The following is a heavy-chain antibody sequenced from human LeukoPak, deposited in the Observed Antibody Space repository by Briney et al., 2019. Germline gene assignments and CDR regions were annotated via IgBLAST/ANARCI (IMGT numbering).Heavy chain of an antibody. CDR2: FSGSGDNT. CDR3: ARGAPAGPFDAFDI. V-gene: IGHV3-23*01. J-gene: IGHJ3*02. Sequence: PGGSLRLSCAASGFTFSSYAMSWVRQAPGKGLEWVSGFSGSGDNTYYAGYVKGRFTISRDNSKNTLYLQMNSLRAEDTAVYYCARGAPAGPFDAFDIWGQGTMVTVSS. CDR1: GFTFSSYA. D-gene: IGHD6-13*01.